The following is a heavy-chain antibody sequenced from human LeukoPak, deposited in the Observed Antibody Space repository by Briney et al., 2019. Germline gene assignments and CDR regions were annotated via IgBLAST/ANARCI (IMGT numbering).Heavy chain of an antibody. V-gene: IGHV1-2*02. D-gene: IGHD3-22*01. CDR3: ARHYYDSSGYYRDAFDI. CDR2: INPNSGGT. Sequence: ASVKVSCKASGYTFTGYYMHWVRQAPGQGLEWMGWINPNSGGTNYAQDFHGRVTMTRDTSISTAYLQWSSLRASDTAMYYCARHYYDSSGYYRDAFDIWGQGTMVTVSS. CDR1: GYTFTGYY. J-gene: IGHJ3*02.